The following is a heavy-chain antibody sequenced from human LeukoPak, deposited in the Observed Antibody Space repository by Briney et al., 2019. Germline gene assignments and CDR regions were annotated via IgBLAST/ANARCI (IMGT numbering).Heavy chain of an antibody. CDR3: ARAPVTVKDSFDI. CDR2: IFTSGST. V-gene: IGHV4-4*07. D-gene: IGHD4-11*01. Sequence: PSETLSLTCAVSGGSINNYYWSWIRQPAGKGLAWIGRIFTSGSTNYNASLKSRVTMSVDTSKNPFSLKSRSMTAADTAVYYCARAPVTVKDSFDIWGQGTMVTVSS. CDR1: GGSINNYY. J-gene: IGHJ3*02.